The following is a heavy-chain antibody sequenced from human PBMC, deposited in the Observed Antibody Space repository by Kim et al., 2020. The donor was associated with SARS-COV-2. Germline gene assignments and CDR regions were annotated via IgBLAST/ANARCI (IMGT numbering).Heavy chain of an antibody. V-gene: IGHV5-51*01. CDR1: GYSFTSYW. D-gene: IGHD3-22*01. Sequence: GESLKISCKGSGYSFTSYWIGWVRQMPGKGLEWMGIIYPGDSDTRYSPSFQGQVTISADKSISTAYLQWSSLKASDTAMYYCARPYYYDSSGYYWAVGYWDQRTLVTVSS. J-gene: IGHJ4*02. CDR2: IYPGDSDT. CDR3: ARPYYYDSSGYYWAVGY.